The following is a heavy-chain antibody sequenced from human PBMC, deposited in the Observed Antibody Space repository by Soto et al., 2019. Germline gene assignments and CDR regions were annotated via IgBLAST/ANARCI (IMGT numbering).Heavy chain of an antibody. CDR3: AKSYYDFWSGPPIVGMDV. CDR1: GYSFTSYW. D-gene: IGHD3-3*01. Sequence: GESLKISCKGSGYSFTSYWIGWVRQMPGKGLEWMGIIYPGDSDTRYSPSFQGQVTISADKSISTAYLQWSSLKASDTAMYYCAKSYYDFWSGPPIVGMDVWGQGTTVTVSS. V-gene: IGHV5-51*01. J-gene: IGHJ6*02. CDR2: IYPGDSDT.